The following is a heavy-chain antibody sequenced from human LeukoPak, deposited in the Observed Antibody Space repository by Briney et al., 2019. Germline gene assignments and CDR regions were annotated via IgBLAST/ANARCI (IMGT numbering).Heavy chain of an antibody. V-gene: IGHV1-2*02. CDR3: ARGYSYGDWFDP. CDR1: GYTFTGYY. D-gene: IGHD5-18*01. CDR2: INPNSGGT. Sequence: ASVKVSCKASGYTFTGYYMHWVRQAPGQGLEWMGWINPNSGGTNYAQKFQGRATMTRDTSISTAYMELSRLRSDDTAVYYCARGYSYGDWFDPWGQGTLVTVSS. J-gene: IGHJ5*02.